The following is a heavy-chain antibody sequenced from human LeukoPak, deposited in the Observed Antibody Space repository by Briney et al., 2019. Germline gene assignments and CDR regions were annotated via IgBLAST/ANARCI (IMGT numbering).Heavy chain of an antibody. CDR1: GYTFTSYG. D-gene: IGHD3-9*01. J-gene: IGHJ6*02. CDR3: ARDATYYDILTGYPHSYGMDV. Sequence: ASVKVSCKASGYTFTSYGISWVRQAPGQGLEWMGWISAYNGNTNYAQKLQGRVTMTTDTSTSTAYMELRSLRSDDTAVYYRARDATYYDILTGYPHSYGMDVWGQGTTVTVSS. CDR2: ISAYNGNT. V-gene: IGHV1-18*01.